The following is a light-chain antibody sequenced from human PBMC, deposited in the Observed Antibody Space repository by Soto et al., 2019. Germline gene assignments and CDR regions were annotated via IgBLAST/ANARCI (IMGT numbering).Light chain of an antibody. Sequence: IVLTQSPATLSLSPGERATLSCRASQSVSSYLAWYQQKPGQAPRLLIYDASNRATGIPARFSGSGSGTDFTLTISSLEPEDFAVYYCQQRSNWPTWTFGQGTKADIK. CDR2: DAS. J-gene: IGKJ1*01. CDR3: QQRSNWPTWT. CDR1: QSVSSY. V-gene: IGKV3-11*01.